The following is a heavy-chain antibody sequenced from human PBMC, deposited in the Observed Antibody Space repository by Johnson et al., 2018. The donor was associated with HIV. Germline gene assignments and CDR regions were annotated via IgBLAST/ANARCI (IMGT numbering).Heavy chain of an antibody. J-gene: IGHJ3*02. CDR1: GFTFSSYA. CDR2: ISYDGSNK. CDR3: ARDGGIGSTREDAFDI. D-gene: IGHD2-2*01. Sequence: QVQLVESGGGVVQPVRSLRLSCAASGFTFSSYAMHWVRQAPGKGLEWVAVISYDGSNKYYADSVKGRFTISRDTSKNTLYLQMNSLRAEDTAVYYCARDGGIGSTREDAFDIWGQGTMVTVSS. V-gene: IGHV3-30-3*01.